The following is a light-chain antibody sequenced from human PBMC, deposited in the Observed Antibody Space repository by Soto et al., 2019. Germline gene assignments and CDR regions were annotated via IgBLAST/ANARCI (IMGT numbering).Light chain of an antibody. CDR1: QSLRRW. CDR3: QQSHSIPWT. J-gene: IGKJ1*01. Sequence: GDRVTITCRASQSLRRWLAWYQQKPGKAPKLLIYAASNLQSGVPSTFSGSGSGTDFTLTISSLQPEDFATYYCQQSHSIPWTFGQGTTGDIK. V-gene: IGKV1-39*01. CDR2: AAS.